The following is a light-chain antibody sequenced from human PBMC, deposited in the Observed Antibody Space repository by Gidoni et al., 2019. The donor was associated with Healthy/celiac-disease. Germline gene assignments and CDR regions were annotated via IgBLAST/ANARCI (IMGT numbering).Light chain of an antibody. CDR1: QSVSSN. J-gene: IGKJ4*01. CDR3: QQYNNWPPLT. CDR2: GAS. V-gene: IGKV3-15*01. Sequence: IVMTQSPATLSVSPGERATLSCRASQSVSSNLAWYQQQPGQAPRLLIYGASTRATGIPARFSGSVSGTEFTLTISSLQSEDFAVSYCQQYNNWPPLTFGGGTKVEIK.